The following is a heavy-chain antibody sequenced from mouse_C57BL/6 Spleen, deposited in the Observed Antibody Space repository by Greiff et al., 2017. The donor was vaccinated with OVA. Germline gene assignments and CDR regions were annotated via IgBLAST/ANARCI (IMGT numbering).Heavy chain of an antibody. CDR1: GYSITSGYY. CDR3: AVRYRYYYAMDY. D-gene: IGHD1-1*01. Sequence: EVKLMESGPGLVKPSQSLSLTCSVTGYSITSGYYWNWIRQFPGNKLEWMGYISYDGSNNYNPSLKNRISITRDTSKNQFFLKLNSVTTEDTATYYCAVRYRYYYAMDYWGQGTSVTVSS. V-gene: IGHV3-6*01. J-gene: IGHJ4*01. CDR2: ISYDGSN.